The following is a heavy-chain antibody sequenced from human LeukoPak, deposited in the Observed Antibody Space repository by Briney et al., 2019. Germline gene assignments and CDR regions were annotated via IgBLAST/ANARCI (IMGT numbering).Heavy chain of an antibody. CDR2: IYYSGST. Sequence: SETLSLTCTVSGGSISSYYWRWIRQPPGKGLEWIGYIYYSGSTNYNPSLKSRVTISVDTSKNQFSLKLSSVTAADTAVYYCARHRIAAAGTSFDYWGQGTLVTVSS. D-gene: IGHD6-13*01. V-gene: IGHV4-59*08. CDR1: GGSISSYY. J-gene: IGHJ4*02. CDR3: ARHRIAAAGTSFDY.